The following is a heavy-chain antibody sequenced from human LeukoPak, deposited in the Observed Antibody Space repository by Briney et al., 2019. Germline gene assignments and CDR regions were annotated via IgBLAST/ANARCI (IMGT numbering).Heavy chain of an antibody. CDR3: ARSSTTYYYDTSSHY. V-gene: IGHV3-48*04. CDR2: ISSSGTNI. Sequence: GGSLRLSCAASGFTFSSYSMNWVRQAPGKGLEWISYISSSGTNIYYADSVKGRFTISRDNAKNSLYLQMNSLRAEDTAVYYCARSSTTYYYDTSSHYWGQGTLVTVSS. CDR1: GFTFSSYS. J-gene: IGHJ4*02. D-gene: IGHD3-22*01.